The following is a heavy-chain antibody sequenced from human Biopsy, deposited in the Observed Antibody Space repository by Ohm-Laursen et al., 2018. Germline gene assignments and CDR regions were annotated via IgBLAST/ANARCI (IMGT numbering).Heavy chain of an antibody. CDR1: GASITSYY. CDR2: TYKGGNT. Sequence: GTLSLTCTVSGASITSYYWSWIRQPAGKGLEWIGHTYKGGNTNHNPSLKSRVSMSVDTSKNQLSLTLRSVTAADTAVYYCARVEAGTYDALDIWGQGTLVAVSA. CDR3: ARVEAGTYDALDI. J-gene: IGHJ3*02. D-gene: IGHD1-26*01. V-gene: IGHV4-4*07.